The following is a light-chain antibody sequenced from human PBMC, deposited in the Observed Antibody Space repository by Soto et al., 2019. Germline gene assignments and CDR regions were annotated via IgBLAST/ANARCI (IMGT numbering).Light chain of an antibody. CDR3: QQSYSNWT. CDR2: AAS. Sequence: DIQMTQSPSSLSASVGDRVTITCRASQSISSYLNWYQQKPGKAPKLLIYAASSLQSGVPSRFSGSGSGTDFTLTISSLQPEDFATYYCQQSYSNWTFGQGTKVDIK. CDR1: QSISSY. J-gene: IGKJ1*01. V-gene: IGKV1-39*01.